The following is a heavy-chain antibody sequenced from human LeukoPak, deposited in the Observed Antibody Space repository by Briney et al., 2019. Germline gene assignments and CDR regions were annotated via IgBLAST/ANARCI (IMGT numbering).Heavy chain of an antibody. CDR3: ARDTWFDP. CDR2: IIPILGIA. CDR1: GGTFSSYA. V-gene: IGHV1-69*04. J-gene: IGHJ5*02. Sequence: SVKVSCKASGGTFSSYAISWVRQAPGQGLEWMGRIIPILGIANYAQKFQGRVTITADKSTSTAYMELSSLRAEDTAVYYCARDTWFDPGGRETLVTVSS.